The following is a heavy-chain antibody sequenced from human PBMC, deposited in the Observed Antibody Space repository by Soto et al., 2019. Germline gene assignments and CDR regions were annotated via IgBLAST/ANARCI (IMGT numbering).Heavy chain of an antibody. CDR3: ARGGSRSWGYDSSGYYFRYAFDI. V-gene: IGHV1-69*12. CDR2: IIPIFGTA. D-gene: IGHD3-22*01. CDR1: GGTFSSYA. J-gene: IGHJ3*02. Sequence: QVQLVQSGAEVKKPGSSVKVSCKASGGTFSSYAISWVRQAPGQGLEWMGGIIPIFGTANYAQKFQGRVTITADESTSTAYMELSSLRSEDTAVYYCARGGSRSWGYDSSGYYFRYAFDIWGQGTMVTVSS.